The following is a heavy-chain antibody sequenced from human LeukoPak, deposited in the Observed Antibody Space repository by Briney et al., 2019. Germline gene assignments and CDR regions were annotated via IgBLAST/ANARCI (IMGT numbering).Heavy chain of an antibody. D-gene: IGHD1-26*01. CDR1: GFTFSSYD. V-gene: IGHV3-13*04. CDR2: IGTAGDT. J-gene: IGHJ3*02. Sequence: PGGSLRLSCAASGFTFSSYDMHWVRQATGKDLEWVSAIGTAGDTYYPGSVKGRFTISREDAKNSLYLQMNSLRAGDTAVYYCARGLVGATDAFDIWGQGTMVTVSS. CDR3: ARGLVGATDAFDI.